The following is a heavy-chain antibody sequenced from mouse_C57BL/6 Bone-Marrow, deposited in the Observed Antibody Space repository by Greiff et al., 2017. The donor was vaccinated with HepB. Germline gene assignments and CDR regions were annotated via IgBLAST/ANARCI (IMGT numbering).Heavy chain of an antibody. Sequence: EVQGVESGGGLVKPGGSPKLSCAASGFTFSSYAMSWVRQTPEKRLEWVATISDGGSYTYYPDNVKGRFTISRDNAKNNLYLQMSHLKSEDTAMYYCARDNGYYPWYFDVWGTGTTVTVSS. D-gene: IGHD2-3*01. CDR1: GFTFSSYA. CDR3: ARDNGYYPWYFDV. J-gene: IGHJ1*03. V-gene: IGHV5-4*01. CDR2: ISDGGSYT.